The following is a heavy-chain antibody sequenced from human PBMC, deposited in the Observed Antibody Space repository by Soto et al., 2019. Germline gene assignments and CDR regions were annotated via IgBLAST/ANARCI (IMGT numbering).Heavy chain of an antibody. CDR2: ISGSGGST. CDR3: AKDRLGSSCYYHYYFDY. Sequence: EVQLLESGGGLVQPGGSLRLSCAASGFTFSSYAMSWVRQAPGKGLEWVSAISGSGGSTYYADSVKGRFTISRDNSKNTLYLQMNSLRADDTAVYYCAKDRLGSSCYYHYYFDYWGQGTLVTVSS. V-gene: IGHV3-23*01. D-gene: IGHD3-22*01. CDR1: GFTFSSYA. J-gene: IGHJ4*02.